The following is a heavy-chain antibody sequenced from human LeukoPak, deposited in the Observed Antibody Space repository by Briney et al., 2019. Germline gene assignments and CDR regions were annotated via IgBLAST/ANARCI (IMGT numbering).Heavy chain of an antibody. D-gene: IGHD2-21*02. CDR3: AILSDGAYCGGDCFYLDY. V-gene: IGHV1-18*01. CDR2: ISAYNGNT. J-gene: IGHJ4*02. Sequence: ASVKVSCKASGYTFTSYGISWVRQAPGQGLEWMGWISAYNGNTNYAQKLQGRVTMTTDTSTSTAYMELSSLTTEDTAMYYCAILSDGAYCGGDCFYLDYWGQGTLVTVSS. CDR1: GYTFTSYG.